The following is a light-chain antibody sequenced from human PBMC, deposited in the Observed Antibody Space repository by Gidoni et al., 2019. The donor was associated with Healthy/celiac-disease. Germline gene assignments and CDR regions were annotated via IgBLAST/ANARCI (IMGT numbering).Light chain of an antibody. Sequence: ARTHPRAVSGSPEQPVAISCTGTSSDVGGYNYVSWYQQPPGKAPKLIIYDVSKRPTEVPDCFSGSKSGNTASLTISGLQAEDEADYYCCSYAGSYPWVFGGGTKLTVL. CDR2: DVS. CDR3: CSYAGSYPWV. CDR1: SSDVGGYNY. V-gene: IGLV2-11*01. J-gene: IGLJ3*02.